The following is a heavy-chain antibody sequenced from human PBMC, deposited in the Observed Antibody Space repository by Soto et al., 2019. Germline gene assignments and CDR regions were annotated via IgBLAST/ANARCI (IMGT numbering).Heavy chain of an antibody. V-gene: IGHV1-18*01. CDR2: ISAYSGDT. J-gene: IGHJ4*02. CDR1: GYPFTGYS. CDR3: ARPSGSYGDYAWSLKY. D-gene: IGHD4-17*01. Sequence: QIQLVQSRAEVKKPGASVKVSCKACGYPFTGYSVGWVRQAPGQGPEWMGWISAYSGDTYYAQRFQDRLTMTTDAPTSTAYMDLRSLRSDDTAVYYCARPSGSYGDYAWSLKYWGQGTLVTVSS.